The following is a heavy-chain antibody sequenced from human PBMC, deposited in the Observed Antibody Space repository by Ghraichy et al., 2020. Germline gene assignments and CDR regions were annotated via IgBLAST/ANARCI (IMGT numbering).Heavy chain of an antibody. CDR2: ISSDGSSK. CDR1: GFTFSSFA. V-gene: IGHV3-30*03. Sequence: GGSLRLSCTASGFTFSSFAMHWVRQAPGNGLEWVALISSDGSSKYYTDSVKGRFTISRDNSKNTLYLEMNSLITDDTAVYYCAMLTTVDDYWGQGTLVTVSS. D-gene: IGHD4-23*01. CDR3: AMLTTVDDY. J-gene: IGHJ4*02.